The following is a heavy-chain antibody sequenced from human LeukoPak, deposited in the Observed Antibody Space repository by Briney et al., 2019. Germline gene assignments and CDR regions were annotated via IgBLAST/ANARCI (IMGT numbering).Heavy chain of an antibody. V-gene: IGHV4-59*05. CDR1: GDTISNYY. D-gene: IGHD5-18*01. J-gene: IGHJ4*02. Sequence: PSETLSLTCTVSGDTISNYYWSWIRQPAGKGLEWIGTIYYSGSTFYNPSLKSRVTISLDTSKNHFSLRLSSVTAADTAVYYCARIANVDMAMVNFDYWGQGTLVTVSS. CDR3: ARIANVDMAMVNFDY. CDR2: IYYSGST.